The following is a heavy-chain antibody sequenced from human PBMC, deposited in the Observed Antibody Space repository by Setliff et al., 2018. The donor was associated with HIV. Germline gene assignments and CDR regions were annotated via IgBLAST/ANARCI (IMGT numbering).Heavy chain of an antibody. CDR3: ARGGFKWSGSYADY. V-gene: IGHV4-39*07. Sequence: SETLSLTCTVSGGSISSATYYWSWIRQPPGKGLEWIGSAYYSGSTYYNPSLKSRVTISVDTAKNQFSLNLTSVTAADTAVYYCARGGFKWSGSYADYWGQGTLVTVSS. CDR2: AYYSGST. D-gene: IGHD1-26*01. CDR1: GGSISSATYY. J-gene: IGHJ4*02.